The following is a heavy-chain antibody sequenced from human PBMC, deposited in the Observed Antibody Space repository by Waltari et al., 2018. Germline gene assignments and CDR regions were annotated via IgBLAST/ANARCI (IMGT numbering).Heavy chain of an antibody. CDR3: ARGIAAAVSWFDP. Sequence: QVQLQESGPGLVTPSQTLSLTCTVSGGSISSGGYYWIWIRQHPGKGLEWIGYIYYSGSTYYNPSLKSRVTISVDTSKNQFSLKLSSVTAADTAVYYCARGIAAAVSWFDPWGQGTLVTVSS. CDR1: GGSISSGGYY. CDR2: IYYSGST. J-gene: IGHJ5*02. D-gene: IGHD6-13*01. V-gene: IGHV4-31*03.